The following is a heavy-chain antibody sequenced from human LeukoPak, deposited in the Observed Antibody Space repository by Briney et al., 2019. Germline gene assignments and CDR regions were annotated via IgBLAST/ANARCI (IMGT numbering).Heavy chain of an antibody. V-gene: IGHV3-48*01. J-gene: IGHJ4*02. CDR2: LSSSSNTI. CDR3: AREILGVTKCFDY. Sequence: QSGGSLRLSCAASGFTFSSYSMNWVRQAPGKGLEWVSYLSSSSNTIYYADSVKGRFTISRDNAKNSLYLQLKSLRAEDTAVYYCAREILGVTKCFDYWGQGTLVTVSS. D-gene: IGHD4-17*01. CDR1: GFTFSSYS.